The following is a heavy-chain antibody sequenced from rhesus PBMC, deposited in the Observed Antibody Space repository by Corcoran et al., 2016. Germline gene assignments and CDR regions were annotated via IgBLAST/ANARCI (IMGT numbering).Heavy chain of an antibody. CDR2: ISYSGSI. Sequence: QVQLQESGPGLVKTSETLSLTCAVAGYSLSRGSCWILNRQPPGKGLECIGYISYSGSIYYTPSFKSRVTISIDTSKNQFSLKLSSVTAADTAVYYCTRSPLATVKYYFDYWGQGVLVTVSS. V-gene: IGHV4-122*02. CDR1: GYSLSRGSC. CDR3: TRSPLATVKYYFDY. J-gene: IGHJ4*01. D-gene: IGHD5-12*01.